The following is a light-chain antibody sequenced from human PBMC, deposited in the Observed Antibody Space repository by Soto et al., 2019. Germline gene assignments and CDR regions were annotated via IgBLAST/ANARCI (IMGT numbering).Light chain of an antibody. CDR2: GAS. CDR1: HPISNY. CDR3: QQYNNWLFS. Sequence: DIPMTQSPSSLYASVWYRVTITCRASHPISNYLNWYQHRPGKAHKLLIYGASTLQSGVPSRFSGSESGTDFTLTISGLQSEDSAVYFCQQYNNWLFSFGQGTRLEIK. J-gene: IGKJ5*01. V-gene: IGKV1-39*01.